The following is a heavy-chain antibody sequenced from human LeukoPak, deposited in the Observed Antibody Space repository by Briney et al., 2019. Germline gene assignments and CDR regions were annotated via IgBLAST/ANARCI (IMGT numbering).Heavy chain of an antibody. CDR3: ARGLRCSGGSCPHHDAFDI. J-gene: IGHJ3*02. Sequence: SVKVSCKASGGTFSSYAISWVRQAPGQGLEWMGGIIPIFGTANYAQKFQGRVTITADESTSTAYMELSSLRSEDTAVYYCARGLRCSGGSCPHHDAFDIRGQGTMVTVSS. D-gene: IGHD2-15*01. CDR2: IIPIFGTA. CDR1: GGTFSSYA. V-gene: IGHV1-69*13.